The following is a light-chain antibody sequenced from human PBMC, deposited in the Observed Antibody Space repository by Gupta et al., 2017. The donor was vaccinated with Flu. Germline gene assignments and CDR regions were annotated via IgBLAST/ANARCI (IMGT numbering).Light chain of an antibody. J-gene: IGLJ3*02. CDR1: NIGSKS. CDR3: QVWDSSSDHPGV. CDR2: EDS. Sequence: GNNIGSKSVHWYQKKPGQAPVLVVYEDSDRPSGIPERFSGSNSGNTATLTISRVEAGDEADYYCQVWDSSSDHPGVFGGGTKLTVL. V-gene: IGLV3-21*02.